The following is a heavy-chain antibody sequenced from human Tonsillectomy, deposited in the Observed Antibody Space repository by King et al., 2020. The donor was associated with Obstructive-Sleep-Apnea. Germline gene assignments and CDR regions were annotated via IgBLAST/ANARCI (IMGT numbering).Heavy chain of an antibody. V-gene: IGHV3-64D*06. CDR2: ISSNGGST. J-gene: IGHJ4*02. Sequence: VQLVESGGGFVQPGGSLRLSCSASGFTFSSYAMHWVRQAPGKGLEYVSAISSNGGSTYYADSVKGRFTISRDNSKNTLYLQMSSLRAEDTAVYYCVKAPVLRFLEWLLGPFDYWGQGTLVTVSS. CDR1: GFTFSSYA. CDR3: VKAPVLRFLEWLLGPFDY. D-gene: IGHD3-3*01.